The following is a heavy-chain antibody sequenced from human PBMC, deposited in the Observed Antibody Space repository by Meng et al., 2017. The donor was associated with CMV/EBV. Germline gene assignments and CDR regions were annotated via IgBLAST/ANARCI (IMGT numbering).Heavy chain of an antibody. J-gene: IGHJ4*02. D-gene: IGHD3-10*01. CDR1: GYTFTSYY. Sequence: SCRASGYTFTSYYLHWVRQAPGQGLEWMGLINPSVGSVHLEKKFQGRVTVTRDTSARSVYMHLSSLTSEDTAAYYCARALRGRGSDYWGQGTLVTVSS. CDR2: INPSVGSV. V-gene: IGHV1-46*01. CDR3: ARALRGRGSDY.